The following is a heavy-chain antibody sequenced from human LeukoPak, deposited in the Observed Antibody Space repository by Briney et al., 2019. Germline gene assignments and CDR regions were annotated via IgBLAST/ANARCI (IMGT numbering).Heavy chain of an antibody. CDR2: ISWNSGSI. D-gene: IGHD1-1*01. CDR1: GFTFDDYA. V-gene: IGHV3-9*01. J-gene: IGHJ4*02. CDR3: AKDPTADDIGYFDY. Sequence: GGSLRLSCAASGFTFDDYAMHWVRQAPGKGLEWVSGISWNSGSIGYADSVKGRFTISRDNAKNPLYLQMNSLRAEDTALYYCAKDPTADDIGYFDYWGQGTLVTVSS.